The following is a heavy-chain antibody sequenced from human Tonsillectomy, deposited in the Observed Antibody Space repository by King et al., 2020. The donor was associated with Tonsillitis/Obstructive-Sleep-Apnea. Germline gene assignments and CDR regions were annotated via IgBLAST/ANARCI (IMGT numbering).Heavy chain of an antibody. CDR3: AREGSEGAIDY. J-gene: IGHJ4*02. CDR1: GGSISSYY. Sequence: PLQESGPGLVKPSETLSLTCTVSGGSISSYYWSWIRPPPGKGLEWIGYIYYSGSTNYNPSLKSRVTISVDTSKNQFSLKLSSVTAADTAVYYCAREGSEGAIDYWGQGTLVTVSS. V-gene: IGHV4-59*01. D-gene: IGHD2-15*01. CDR2: IYYSGST.